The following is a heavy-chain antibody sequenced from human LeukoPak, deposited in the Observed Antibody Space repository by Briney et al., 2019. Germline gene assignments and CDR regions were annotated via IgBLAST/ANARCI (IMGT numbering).Heavy chain of an antibody. D-gene: IGHD1-26*01. Sequence: PGGSLRLSCAASGFTFSSYWMHWVRQAPGKGLVWVSRINSDGSSTSYADSVKGRFTISRDNSKNTLYLQMNSLRAEDTAVYYCAARSGSYPNFDYWGQGTLVTVSS. V-gene: IGHV3-74*01. CDR3: AARSGSYPNFDY. CDR1: GFTFSSYW. CDR2: INSDGSST. J-gene: IGHJ4*02.